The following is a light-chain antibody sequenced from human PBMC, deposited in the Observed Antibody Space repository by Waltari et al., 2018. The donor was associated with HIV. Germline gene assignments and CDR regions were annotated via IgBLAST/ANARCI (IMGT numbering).Light chain of an antibody. Sequence: DIQMTQSPSSLSAFVGDRVTIACRTSKSITTFLNWYYQKPGKAPKLLIYGASNLKSGVPSRFSGSGSGTYFTLTISSLQPEDFETYYCQQTSSSPSTFGQGTKLE. CDR2: GAS. V-gene: IGKV1-39*01. J-gene: IGKJ2*01. CDR3: QQTSSSPST. CDR1: KSITTF.